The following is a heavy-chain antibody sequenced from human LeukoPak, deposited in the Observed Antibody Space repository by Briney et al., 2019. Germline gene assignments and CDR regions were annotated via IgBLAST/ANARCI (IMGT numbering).Heavy chain of an antibody. CDR3: AREILRFDI. CDR2: INTDSGNP. V-gene: IGHV7-4-1*02. Sequence: ASVKVSCKASGYTFTHYGINWVRQAPGQGLEWMGWINTDSGNPTYAQGFTGRFVFSLDSSVSTAYLQISNLMPEDTAKYYCAREILRFDIWGQGTMVIVSS. J-gene: IGHJ3*02. CDR1: GYTFTHYG.